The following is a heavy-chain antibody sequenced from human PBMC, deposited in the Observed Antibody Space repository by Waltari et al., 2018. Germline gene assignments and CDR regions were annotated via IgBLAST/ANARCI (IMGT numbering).Heavy chain of an antibody. Sequence: QVQLQESGPGLVKPSETLSLTCTVSGGSISSYYWSWIRQPAGKGLEWIGRIYTSGSTNDNPYRKSRVTKSVDTSKNQFSLKLSSVTAADTAVYYCARDDAIFGVVAPHYYMDVWGKGTTVTVSS. CDR3: ARDDAIFGVVAPHYYMDV. CDR2: IYTSGST. J-gene: IGHJ6*03. D-gene: IGHD3-3*01. CDR1: GGSISSYY. V-gene: IGHV4-4*07.